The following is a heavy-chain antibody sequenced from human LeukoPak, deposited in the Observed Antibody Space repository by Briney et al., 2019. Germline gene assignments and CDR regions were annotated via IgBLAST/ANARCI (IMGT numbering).Heavy chain of an antibody. V-gene: IGHV3-11*01. D-gene: IGHD3-22*01. Sequence: GGSLRLSCAASGFTFGDYYMSWVRQAPGKGLEWVSYISSDGSTIYYSDSVKGRFTISRDNAKNSLYLQMNSLRAEDTAVYYCARASAGEYYYDSSGYIPLDYWGQGTLVTVSS. J-gene: IGHJ4*02. CDR3: ARASAGEYYYDSSGYIPLDY. CDR1: GFTFGDYY. CDR2: ISSDGSTI.